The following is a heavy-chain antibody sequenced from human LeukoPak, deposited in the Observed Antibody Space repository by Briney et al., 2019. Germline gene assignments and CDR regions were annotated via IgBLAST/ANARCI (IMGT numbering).Heavy chain of an antibody. CDR3: ARLRLAVFDY. CDR1: GGSISSSSYY. D-gene: IGHD4-11*01. Sequence: SETLSLTCTVSGGSISSSSYYWGWIRRPPGKGLEWIGSIYYSGSTYYNPSLKSRVTISVDTSKNQSSLKLSSVTAADTAVYYCARLRLAVFDYWGQGTLVTVSS. V-gene: IGHV4-39*07. CDR2: IYYSGST. J-gene: IGHJ4*02.